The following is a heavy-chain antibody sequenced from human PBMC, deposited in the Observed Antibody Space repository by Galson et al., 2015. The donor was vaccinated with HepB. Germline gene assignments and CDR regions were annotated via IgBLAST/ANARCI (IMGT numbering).Heavy chain of an antibody. Sequence: QVQLQESGPGLVKPSETLSLTCTVSGGSISSYYWSWIRQPPGKGLEWIGYIYYSGSTNYNPSLKSRVTISVDTSKNQFSLKLSSVTAADTAVYYCARDVYDSSGYYYYFDYWGQGTLVTVSS. J-gene: IGHJ4*02. CDR2: IYYSGST. D-gene: IGHD3-22*01. V-gene: IGHV4-59*01. CDR3: ARDVYDSSGYYYYFDY. CDR1: GGSISSYY.